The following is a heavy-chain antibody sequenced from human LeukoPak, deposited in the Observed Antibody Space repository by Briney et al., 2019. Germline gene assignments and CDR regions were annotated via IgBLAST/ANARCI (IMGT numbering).Heavy chain of an antibody. J-gene: IGHJ4*02. CDR3: ARDPPFYGSGRGIDY. D-gene: IGHD3-10*01. V-gene: IGHV3-66*01. Sequence: PGGSLRLSCAASGFTVSSNYMSWVRQAPGKGLEWVSVIYSGGSTYYADSVKDRFTISRDNSKNTLYLQLNSLRAEDTAVYYCARDPPFYGSGRGIDYWGQGTLVTVSS. CDR2: IYSGGST. CDR1: GFTVSSNY.